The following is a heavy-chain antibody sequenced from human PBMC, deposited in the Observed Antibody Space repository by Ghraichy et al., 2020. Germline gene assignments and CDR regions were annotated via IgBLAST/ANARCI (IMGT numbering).Heavy chain of an antibody. V-gene: IGHV3-7*03. CDR2: IKQDGSEI. CDR1: GITFSSYW. J-gene: IGHJ4*02. CDR3: ARGGYTYGA. D-gene: IGHD5-18*01. Sequence: GGSLRLSCAASGITFSSYWMSWVRQAPGKGLEWVANIKQDGSEIYYVDSVKGRFTISRDNAKNSLYLQMNSLRAEDTAVYYCARGGYTYGAWGQGTLVTVSS.